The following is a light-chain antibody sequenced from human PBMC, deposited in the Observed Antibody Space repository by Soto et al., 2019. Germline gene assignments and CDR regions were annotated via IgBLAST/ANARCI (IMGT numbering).Light chain of an antibody. J-gene: IGLJ1*01. V-gene: IGLV2-14*01. Sequence: QSALTQPASVSGSPGQSIAISCTGTSSDVGIYNYVSWYQQHPGKAPKLIIYDVSNRPSGVSNRFSGSKSGNTASLTISGLQAEDEADYYCTSYTGSSSLFDVFGTGTKLTVL. CDR2: DVS. CDR3: TSYTGSSSLFDV. CDR1: SSDVGIYNY.